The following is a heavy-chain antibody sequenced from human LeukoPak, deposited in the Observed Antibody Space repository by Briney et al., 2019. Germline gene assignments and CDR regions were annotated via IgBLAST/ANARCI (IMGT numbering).Heavy chain of an antibody. D-gene: IGHD1-26*01. CDR3: SKGPWDLPHAFDI. CDR2: MSSSGDIT. J-gene: IGHJ3*02. CDR1: GFTFSIYA. V-gene: IGHV3-23*01. Sequence: GGSLRLSCAASGFTFSIYAMSWVRQAPGGGLECVSTMSSSGDITRYADSVKGRFVVSRDNSKNTLYLQMNSLRAEDTAIYYCSKGPWDLPHAFDIWGLGTMVTVSS.